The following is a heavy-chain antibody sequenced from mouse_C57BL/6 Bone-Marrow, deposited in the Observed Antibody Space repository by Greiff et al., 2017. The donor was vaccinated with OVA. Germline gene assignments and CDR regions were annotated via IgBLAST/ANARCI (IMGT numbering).Heavy chain of an antibody. CDR1: GISITTGNYR. J-gene: IGHJ1*03. V-gene: IGHV3-5*01. Sequence: VQLKESGPGLVKPSQTVFLTCTVTGISITTGNYRWSWIRQFPGNKLEWIGYIYYSGTITYNPSLTSRTTITRDTPKNQFFLEMNSLTAEYTATYYCARGQRLRRLHWYFDVWGTGTTVTVSS. CDR3: ARGQRLRRLHWYFDV. D-gene: IGHD2-4*01. CDR2: IYYSGTI.